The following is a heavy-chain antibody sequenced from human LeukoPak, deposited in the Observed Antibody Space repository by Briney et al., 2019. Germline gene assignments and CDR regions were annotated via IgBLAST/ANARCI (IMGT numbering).Heavy chain of an antibody. V-gene: IGHV1-69*06. CDR2: IIPIFATA. CDR3: ASRGYSGYDAYYYGMDV. Sequence: SVKVSCKASGGTFSSYAIIWVRQAPGQGLEWMGGIIPIFATANYAQKFQGRLTITADKSTSTAYMELSSLRSEDTAVYYCASRGYSGYDAYYYGMDVWGKGTTVTVSS. D-gene: IGHD5-12*01. J-gene: IGHJ6*04. CDR1: GGTFSSYA.